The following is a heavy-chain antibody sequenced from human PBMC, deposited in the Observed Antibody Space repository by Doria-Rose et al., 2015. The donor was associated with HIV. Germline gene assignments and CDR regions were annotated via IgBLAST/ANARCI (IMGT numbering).Heavy chain of an antibody. CDR1: GGTFSSYT. D-gene: IGHD1-26*01. CDR3: ASQWERSSFDY. V-gene: IGHV1-69*02. J-gene: IGHJ4*02. Sequence: QVPLVQSGSEVKKPGSSVKVSCKASGGTFSSYTISWVRQAPGQGLEWMGRIIPILDIVNYALRFQGRVAITADESTSTAYMELSSLRSEDTAIYYCASQWERSSFDYWGQGTLVTVSS. CDR2: IIPILDIV.